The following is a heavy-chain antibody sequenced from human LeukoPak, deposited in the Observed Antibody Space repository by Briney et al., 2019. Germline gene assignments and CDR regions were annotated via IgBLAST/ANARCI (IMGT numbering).Heavy chain of an antibody. CDR3: ARDLPYCSSTSCWPQGYYYGMDV. J-gene: IGHJ6*02. CDR2: ISAYNGNT. D-gene: IGHD2-2*01. CDR1: GYTFTSYG. V-gene: IGHV1-18*01. Sequence: ASVKVSCKASGYTFTSYGISWVRRAPGQGLEWMGWISAYNGNTNYAQKLQGRVTMTTDTSTSTAYTELRSLRSDDTAVYYCARDLPYCSSTSCWPQGYYYGMDVWGQGTTVTVSS.